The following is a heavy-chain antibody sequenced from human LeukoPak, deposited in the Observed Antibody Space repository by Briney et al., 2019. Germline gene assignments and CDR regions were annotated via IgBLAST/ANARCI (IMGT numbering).Heavy chain of an antibody. Sequence: GGSLRLSCAASGFTFRNYWMSWVRQAPGKGLEWVANIKQDGSEKYYVDSVKGRFTISRDNAENSLYLQMNSLRAEDTAVYYCAKGGVYSKDQLDYWGQGTLVTVSS. CDR2: IKQDGSEK. V-gene: IGHV3-7*05. CDR3: AKGGVYSKDQLDY. J-gene: IGHJ4*02. CDR1: GFTFRNYW. D-gene: IGHD6-13*01.